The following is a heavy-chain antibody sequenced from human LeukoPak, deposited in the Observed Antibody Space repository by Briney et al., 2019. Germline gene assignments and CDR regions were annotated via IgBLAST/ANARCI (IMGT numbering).Heavy chain of an antibody. J-gene: IGHJ4*02. CDR3: AREGIDGSGYDLDY. D-gene: IGHD5-12*01. CDR2: ISGSGGTT. CDR1: GFTFSSYT. V-gene: IGHV3-23*01. Sequence: GGSLRLSCAASGFTFSSYTMSWVRQAPGKGLEWVSGISGSGGTTYYTDSVKGRFTISRDNSKNTLYLQVNSLRAEDTAVYYCAREGIDGSGYDLDYWGQGTLVTVSS.